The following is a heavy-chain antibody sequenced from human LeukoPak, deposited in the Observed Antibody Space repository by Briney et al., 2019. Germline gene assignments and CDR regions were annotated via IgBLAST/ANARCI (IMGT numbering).Heavy chain of an antibody. CDR2: IYYSGST. V-gene: IGHV4-59*08. D-gene: IGHD2-2*01. J-gene: IGHJ6*02. Sequence: PSETLSLTCTVSGGSISSYYWGWIRQPPGKGLEWIGYIYYSGSTNYNPSLKSRVTISVDTSKNQFSLKLSSVTAADTAVYYCARLPGRYYYYGMDVWGQGTTVTVSS. CDR1: GGSISSYY. CDR3: ARLPGRYYYYGMDV.